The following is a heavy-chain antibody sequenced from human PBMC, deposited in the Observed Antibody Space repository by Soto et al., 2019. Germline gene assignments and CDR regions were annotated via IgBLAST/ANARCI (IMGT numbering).Heavy chain of an antibody. J-gene: IGHJ6*02. CDR2: IRIKAYGGTT. Sequence: GGTLRLSCTASGFTFGDYAMSWFRQAPGKGLEWVGFIRIKAYGGTTEYAASVKGRFTVSRDDSKSSAYLQMNSLKTEDTAVYYWCRNQTSSYYYYVLDVWGQGTTVTVA. CDR1: GFTFGDYA. V-gene: IGHV3-49*03. CDR3: CRNQTSSYYYYVLDV.